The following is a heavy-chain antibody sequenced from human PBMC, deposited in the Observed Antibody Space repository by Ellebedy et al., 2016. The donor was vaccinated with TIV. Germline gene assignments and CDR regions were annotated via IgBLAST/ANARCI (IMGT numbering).Heavy chain of an antibody. J-gene: IGHJ4*02. CDR2: ISHTGSRT. Sequence: PGGSLRLSCAASGFTFNSYAMSWVRQAPGKGLEWVSTISHTGSRTYYANSVEGRFTISRDNSKNTLYLQMNSLRVEDTAIYYCARGKSGTYIHHAFDYWGQGTLVTVSS. CDR1: GFTFNSYA. CDR3: ARGKSGTYIHHAFDY. V-gene: IGHV3-23*01. D-gene: IGHD1-14*01.